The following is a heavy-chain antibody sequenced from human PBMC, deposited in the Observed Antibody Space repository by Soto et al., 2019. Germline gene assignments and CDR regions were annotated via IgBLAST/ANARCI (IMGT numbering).Heavy chain of an antibody. Sequence: SVKVSCKASGGTFSSYAISWVRQAPGQGLEWMGGIIPIFGTANYAQKFQGRVTITADESTSTAYMELSSLRSEDTAVYYCASGSYSSSWYPYSYYGMDAWGQGTTVTVSS. CDR2: IIPIFGTA. D-gene: IGHD6-13*01. V-gene: IGHV1-69*13. CDR1: GGTFSSYA. CDR3: ASGSYSSSWYPYSYYGMDA. J-gene: IGHJ6*02.